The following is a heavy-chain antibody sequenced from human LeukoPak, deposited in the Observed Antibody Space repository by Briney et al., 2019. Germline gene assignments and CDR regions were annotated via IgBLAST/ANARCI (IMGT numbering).Heavy chain of an antibody. CDR3: TTRLRNHFDY. Sequence: GGSLRLSCATSGFTFSSFTMSWVRQAPGKGLEWVSTISDGSRDTHYAGSVKGRFTISRDDSQNIVYLQMDSLRAEDTALYYCTTRLRNHFDYWGQGTQVTVSS. CDR2: ISDGSRDT. D-gene: IGHD5-12*01. CDR1: GFTFSSFT. V-gene: IGHV3-23*01. J-gene: IGHJ4*02.